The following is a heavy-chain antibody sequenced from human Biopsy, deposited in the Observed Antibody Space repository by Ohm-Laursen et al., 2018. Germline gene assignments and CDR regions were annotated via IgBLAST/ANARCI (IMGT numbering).Heavy chain of an antibody. CDR1: GGPSSNYA. CDR3: AADADGYYTEFDY. Sequence: GASVKVSCKASGGPSSNYAFGWVRQAPGQGLEWVGRIVPILGHLNYAQRFQGRVSTTADKSTTYVYMELSRLTSGDTAVYYCAADADGYYTEFDYWGPGTLVTVSS. CDR2: IVPILGHL. J-gene: IGHJ4*02. V-gene: IGHV1-69*04. D-gene: IGHD3-3*01.